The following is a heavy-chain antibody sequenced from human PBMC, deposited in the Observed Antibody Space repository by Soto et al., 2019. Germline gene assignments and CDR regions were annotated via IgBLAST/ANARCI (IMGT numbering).Heavy chain of an antibody. CDR3: ARPGVSRPRSEDPFGI. J-gene: IGHJ3*02. D-gene: IGHD3-10*01. CDR2: IYPGDSDT. Sequence: PGESLKISCKGSGYSFTTYWLAWVRQIPGKGLEYMGIIYPGDSDTRYSPSFQGQVTISAAKSISTAYLQWTSLKASDTAIYYCARPGVSRPRSEDPFGIWGQGTMVTVSS. V-gene: IGHV5-51*03. CDR1: GYSFTTYW.